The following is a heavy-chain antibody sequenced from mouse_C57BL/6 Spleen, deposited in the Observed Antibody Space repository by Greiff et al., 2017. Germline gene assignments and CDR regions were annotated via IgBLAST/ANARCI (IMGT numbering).Heavy chain of an antibody. CDR1: GYAFSSSW. CDR3: ARDGNYECYYARDY. Sequence: VQLQQSGPELVKPGASVKISCKASGYAFSSSWMNWVKQRPGKGLEWIGRIYPGDGDPNYNGKFKGKATLTADKSSSTAYMQLSSLTSEDSAVYFCARDGNYECYYARDYWGQGTAVTVSS. J-gene: IGHJ4*01. V-gene: IGHV1-82*01. D-gene: IGHD2-1*01. CDR2: IYPGDGDP.